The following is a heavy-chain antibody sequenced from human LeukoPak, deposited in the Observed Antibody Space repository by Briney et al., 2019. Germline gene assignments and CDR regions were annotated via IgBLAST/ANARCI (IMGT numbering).Heavy chain of an antibody. J-gene: IGHJ4*02. D-gene: IGHD3-22*01. Sequence: GGSLRLSCAASGFTFSSYAMHWVRQAPGKGLEWVAVISYDGSNKYYADSVKGRFTISRDNSKNTLYLQMNCLRAEDTAVYYCARATSSGYYYGFDYWGQGTLVTVSS. CDR3: ARATSSGYYYGFDY. V-gene: IGHV3-30-3*01. CDR2: ISYDGSNK. CDR1: GFTFSSYA.